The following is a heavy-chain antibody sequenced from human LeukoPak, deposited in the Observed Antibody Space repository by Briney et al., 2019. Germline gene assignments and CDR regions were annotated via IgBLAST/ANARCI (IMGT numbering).Heavy chain of an antibody. CDR2: IDTAGSAT. Sequence: SGGSLRLSCTASGFTFSNFWMHWVRQAPGKGLVWVSGIDTAGSATRYADSVKGRFTISRDSAKSTLFLQINSLRAEDTAVYYCARTGGWLSNFDFWGQGSLVTVSS. D-gene: IGHD5-24*01. CDR3: ARTGGWLSNFDF. V-gene: IGHV3-74*01. J-gene: IGHJ4*02. CDR1: GFTFSNFW.